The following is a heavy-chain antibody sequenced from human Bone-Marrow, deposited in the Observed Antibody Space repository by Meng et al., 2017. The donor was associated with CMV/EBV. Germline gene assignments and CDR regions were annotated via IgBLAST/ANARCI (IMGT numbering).Heavy chain of an antibody. V-gene: IGHV3-15*01. CDR3: ILGFATYGMDV. CDR2: IKSKTDGGTT. J-gene: IGHJ6*02. D-gene: IGHD7-27*01. CDR1: GFTVSRKS. Sequence: GGSLRPSCAVSGFTVSRKSVRWVRQAPGEGLEWVGRIKSKTDGGTTDYAAPVKGRFTISRDDSKNTLYLQMNSLKTEDTAVYYCILGFATYGMDVWGQGTTVTVSS.